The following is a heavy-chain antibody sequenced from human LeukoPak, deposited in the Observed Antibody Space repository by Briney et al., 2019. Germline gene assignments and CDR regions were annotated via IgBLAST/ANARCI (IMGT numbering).Heavy chain of an antibody. J-gene: IGHJ4*02. V-gene: IGHV1-2*02. CDR3: ARDESAYCGGDCSNFDY. CDR1: GYTFTGYY. CDR2: INPNSGGT. D-gene: IGHD2-21*02. Sequence: ASVRVSCKASGYTFTGYYMHWGRQAPGQGGEWMGWINPNSGGTNYAQKFQGRVTMTRDTSISTAYMELSRLRSDDTAVYYCARDESAYCGGDCSNFDYCGQGTLVTASS.